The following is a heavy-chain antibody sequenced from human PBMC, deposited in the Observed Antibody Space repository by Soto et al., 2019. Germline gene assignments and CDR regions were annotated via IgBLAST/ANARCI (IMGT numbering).Heavy chain of an antibody. J-gene: IGHJ4*02. V-gene: IGHV3-30*18. CDR3: AKDKGVFNWATSYFDY. CDR1: VFTFSNYA. Sequence: GGSLRLSCAASVFTFSNYAMHWVRQAPGKGLEWVALTSYDGNNEYYTDSVKGRFTISRDNSKNTLFLQMNSPRPEDTAVYYCAKDKGVFNWATSYFDYWGQGALVTVSS. CDR2: TSYDGNNE. D-gene: IGHD1-1*01.